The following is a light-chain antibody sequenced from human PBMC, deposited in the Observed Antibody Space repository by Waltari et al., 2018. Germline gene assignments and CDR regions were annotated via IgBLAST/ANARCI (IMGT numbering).Light chain of an antibody. CDR2: GAS. CDR1: QSVSSSY. Sequence: EIVLTQSPGTLSLSPGERATLSCRASQSVSSSYLAWYQQKPGQAPRLLIYGASNRATGIPDRISGSGSGTDFTLTLSSLEPEDFAVYYCQQHGTSPFTFGQGTKVEIK. V-gene: IGKV3-20*01. J-gene: IGKJ2*01. CDR3: QQHGTSPFT.